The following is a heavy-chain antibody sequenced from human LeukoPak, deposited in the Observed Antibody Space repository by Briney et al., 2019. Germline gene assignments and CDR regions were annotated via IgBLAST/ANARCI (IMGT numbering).Heavy chain of an antibody. CDR3: ARVLGYSYGYPFDY. D-gene: IGHD5-18*01. CDR2: IHYSGST. Sequence: SETLSLTCTVSGGSISSYYWSWLRQPPGKGLEWIGYIHYSGSTNYNPSLKSRVTISLDTSNNQFSLKLSSVTAADTAVYYCARVLGYSYGYPFDYWGQGTLVTVSS. CDR1: GGSISSYY. J-gene: IGHJ4*02. V-gene: IGHV4-59*01.